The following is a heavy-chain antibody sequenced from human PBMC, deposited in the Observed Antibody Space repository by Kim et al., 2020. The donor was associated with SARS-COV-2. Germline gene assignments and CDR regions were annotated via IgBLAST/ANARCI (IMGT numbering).Heavy chain of an antibody. CDR3: ARHTRVSDH. Sequence: SETLSLTCTVSGDFMRSDYWSWIRQPPGKGLEFIGYIFHNGDINYNPSLNSRVIISLDMPKNQFSLRLGAVTAADAAVYYCARHTRVSDHWGQGTLVTVSS. V-gene: IGHV4-59*08. CDR1: GDFMRSDY. CDR2: IFHNGDI. J-gene: IGHJ5*02.